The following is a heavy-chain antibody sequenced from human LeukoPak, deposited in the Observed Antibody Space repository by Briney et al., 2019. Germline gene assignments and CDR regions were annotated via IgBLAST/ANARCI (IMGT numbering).Heavy chain of an antibody. CDR2: INHSGST. V-gene: IGHV4-34*01. CDR3: ARHNVYSSSWYGRRNWFDP. D-gene: IGHD6-13*01. J-gene: IGHJ5*02. CDR1: GGSFSGYY. Sequence: SETLSLTCAVYGGSFSGYYWSWIRQPPGKGLEWIGEINHSGSTNYNPSLKSRVTISVDTSKNQLSLKLSSVTAADTAVYYCARHNVYSSSWYGRRNWFDPWGQGTLVTVSS.